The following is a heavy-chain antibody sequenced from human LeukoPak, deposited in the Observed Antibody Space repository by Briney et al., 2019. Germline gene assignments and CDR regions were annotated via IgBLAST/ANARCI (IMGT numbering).Heavy chain of an antibody. CDR3: ARRSKWIAAAGSGY. Sequence: SETLSLTCAVYGGSFSGYYWSWIRQPPGKGLEWIGEINHSGSTNYNPSLKSRVTISVDTSKNQFSLKLGSVTAADTAVYYCARRSKWIAAAGSGYWGQGTLVTVSS. D-gene: IGHD6-13*01. CDR1: GGSFSGYY. CDR2: INHSGST. V-gene: IGHV4-34*01. J-gene: IGHJ4*02.